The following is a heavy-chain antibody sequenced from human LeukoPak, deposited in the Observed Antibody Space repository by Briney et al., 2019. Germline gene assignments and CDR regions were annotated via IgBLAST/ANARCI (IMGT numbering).Heavy chain of an antibody. CDR1: GFTFSSYW. Sequence: GGSLRLSCAASGFTFSSYWMSWVRQAPGKGLEWVANIKQDGSEKYYVDSVKGRFTISRDNAKNSLYLQMNSLRAEDTAVYYCARGYCSGGSCYRDDAFDIWGQGTMVTVSS. CDR2: IKQDGSEK. V-gene: IGHV3-7*01. D-gene: IGHD2-15*01. J-gene: IGHJ3*02. CDR3: ARGYCSGGSCYRDDAFDI.